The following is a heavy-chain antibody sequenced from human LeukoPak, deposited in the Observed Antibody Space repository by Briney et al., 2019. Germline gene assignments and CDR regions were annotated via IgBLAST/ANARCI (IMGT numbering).Heavy chain of an antibody. V-gene: IGHV3-48*01. J-gene: IGHJ2*01. CDR1: GFTFSAYS. CDR2: ITNTLGI. CDR3: ARDLDPWYLNL. Sequence: GRSLRLSCAASGFTFSAYSMNWVRQAPGKGLEWIAHITNTLGISYADSVKGRFTVSRDKNSLYLQMSSLRGEDTAVYYCARDLDPWYLNLWGRGTLVTVSS.